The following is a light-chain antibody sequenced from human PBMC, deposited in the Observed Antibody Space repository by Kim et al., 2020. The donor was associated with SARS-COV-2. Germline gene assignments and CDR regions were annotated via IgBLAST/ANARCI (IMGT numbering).Light chain of an antibody. J-gene: IGKJ4*01. Sequence: QGECATRSSRASQSVSKFLSLYQQKPGQAPRLLIYDVSKRATGIPARFTGSGSGTDFTLTISSLEPEDFAVYYCQQRTNWPPQVTFGGGTKVDIK. CDR3: QQRTNWPPQVT. V-gene: IGKV3-11*01. CDR2: DVS. CDR1: QSVSKF.